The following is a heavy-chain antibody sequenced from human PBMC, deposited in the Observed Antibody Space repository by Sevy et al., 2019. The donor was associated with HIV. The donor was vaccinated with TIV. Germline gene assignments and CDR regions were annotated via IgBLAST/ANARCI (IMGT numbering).Heavy chain of an antibody. CDR1: GFSLSTAGVG. V-gene: IGHV2-5*02. J-gene: IGHJ6*02. Sequence: SGPTLVKPTQTLTLTCTFSGFSLSTAGVGVGWIRQPPGKALECLALIYWDEDKRYRTSLRSRLTINKDTSKNQVVLTMTNMDHVDTATYYCVHSRMRGNGMDVWGQGTTVTVSS. CDR2: IYWDEDK. CDR3: VHSRMRGNGMDV.